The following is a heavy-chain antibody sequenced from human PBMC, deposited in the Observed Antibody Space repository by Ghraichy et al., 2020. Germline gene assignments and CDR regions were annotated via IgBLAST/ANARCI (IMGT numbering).Heavy chain of an antibody. CDR1: GFTFDDYT. V-gene: IGHV3-43*01. CDR3: AKTSYSGYDFN. Sequence: GESLNISCAASGFTFDDYTMHWVRQGPGKGLEWVSLISYNGDTTYYADSVKGRFTISRDNSKNSLYLQMNSLTTEDSALYYCAKTSYSGYDFNWGQGTLVTVSS. CDR2: ISYNGDTT. J-gene: IGHJ4*02. D-gene: IGHD5-12*01.